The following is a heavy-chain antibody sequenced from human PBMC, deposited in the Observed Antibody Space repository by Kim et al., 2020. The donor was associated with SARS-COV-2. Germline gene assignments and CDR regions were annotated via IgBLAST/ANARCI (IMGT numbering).Heavy chain of an antibody. CDR2: ISGTGGTT. J-gene: IGHJ4*02. CDR1: EFAFSSYA. V-gene: IGHV3-23*01. Sequence: GGSLRLSCAASEFAFSSYAMSWVRQAPGKGLEWISGISGTGGTTYYADYVKGRLTISRDNSKNTLYLQMNSLRAEDTAVYYCAKSRRQWLVPPDYWGQGTLVTVSS. D-gene: IGHD6-19*01. CDR3: AKSRRQWLVPPDY.